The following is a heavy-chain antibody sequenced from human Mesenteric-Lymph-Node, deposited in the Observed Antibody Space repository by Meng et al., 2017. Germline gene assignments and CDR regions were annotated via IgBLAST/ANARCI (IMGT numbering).Heavy chain of an antibody. CDR3: AGFPGRVGSSWYEGGDWYFDL. D-gene: IGHD6-13*01. J-gene: IGHJ2*01. CDR1: GGTFSSYT. Sequence: SVKVSCKASGGTFSSYTISWVRQAPGQGREWMGRIIPILGIANYAQKFQGRVTITTDESTSTAYMELSSLRSEDTAVYYCAGFPGRVGSSWYEGGDWYFDLWGRGTLVTVSS. CDR2: IIPILGIA. V-gene: IGHV1-69*02.